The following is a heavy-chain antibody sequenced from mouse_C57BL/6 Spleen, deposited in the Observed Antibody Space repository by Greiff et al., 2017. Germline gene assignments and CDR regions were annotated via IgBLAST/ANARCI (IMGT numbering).Heavy chain of an antibody. V-gene: IGHV1-82*01. CDR3: ERDYYGPVDY. D-gene: IGHD1-1*01. Sequence: QVQLQQSGPELVKPGASVKISCKASGYAFTSSWMNWVKQRPGKGLEWIGRIYPGDGDTNYNGKFKGKATLTADKSSSTAYMQLSSLTSEDSAVYVGERDYYGPVDYWGQGTTLTVSS. CDR1: GYAFTSSW. CDR2: IYPGDGDT. J-gene: IGHJ2*01.